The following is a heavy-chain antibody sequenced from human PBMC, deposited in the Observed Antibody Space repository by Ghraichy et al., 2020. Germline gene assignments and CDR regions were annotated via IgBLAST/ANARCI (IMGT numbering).Heavy chain of an antibody. CDR1: GGSFSGYY. Sequence: ESLNISCAVSGGSFSGYYWAWIRQSPGKGLEWIGEINYSGTSNYNPSLKNRVSMSVDASKSHFSLNLKSLTAADPAVYYCARGREDDDWGGYAPPAAFDFWGQGNLVTVS. D-gene: IGHD3-3*01. V-gene: IGHV4-34*01. CDR2: INYSGTS. CDR3: ARGREDDDWGGYAPPAAFDF. J-gene: IGHJ4*02.